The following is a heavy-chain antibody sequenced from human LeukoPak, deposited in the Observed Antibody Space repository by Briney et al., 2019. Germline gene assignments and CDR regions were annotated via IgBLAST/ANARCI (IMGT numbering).Heavy chain of an antibody. CDR2: IWYDGSDK. CDR3: ARDGGGYCGGD. V-gene: IGHV3-33*01. J-gene: IGHJ4*02. D-gene: IGHD2-21*01. Sequence: GGSLRLSCAASGFTFSRHGMHWVRQAPGKGLEWVAVIWYDGSDKYYADSVKGRFTISRDNSKNTLYLQLNSLRAEDTAVYYCARDGGGYCGGDWGQGTMVTVSS. CDR1: GFTFSRHG.